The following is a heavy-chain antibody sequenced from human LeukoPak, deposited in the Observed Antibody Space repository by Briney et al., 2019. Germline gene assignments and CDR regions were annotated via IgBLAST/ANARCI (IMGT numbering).Heavy chain of an antibody. V-gene: IGHV1-18*01. Sequence: ASVKVSCKASGYSFTSYGISWMRQAPGQGLEWMGWISAYNGNTNYAQKLQGRVTMTTDTSTTTAYMELTSLRSDDTAVYYCARALLSTSSSPLDYWGQGTLVTVSS. J-gene: IGHJ4*02. D-gene: IGHD2-2*01. CDR3: ARALLSTSSSPLDY. CDR1: GYSFTSYG. CDR2: ISAYNGNT.